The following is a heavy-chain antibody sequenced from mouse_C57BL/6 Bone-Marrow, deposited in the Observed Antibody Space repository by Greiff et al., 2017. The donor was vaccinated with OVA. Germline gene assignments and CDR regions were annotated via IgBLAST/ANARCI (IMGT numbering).Heavy chain of an antibody. CDR1: GYTFTAYY. D-gene: IGHD2-10*02. CDR2: IFPGSGST. Sequence: VQLQQSGPELVKPGASVKISCKASGYTFTAYYIHWVKQRPGQGLEWIGWIFPGSGSTYYNEEFKGKATLTVDKSSSTAYMLLSSLTSEDSAVYFCARRGYGKYVSWFAYWGQGTVVTVSA. CDR3: ARRGYGKYVSWFAY. J-gene: IGHJ3*01. V-gene: IGHV1-75*01.